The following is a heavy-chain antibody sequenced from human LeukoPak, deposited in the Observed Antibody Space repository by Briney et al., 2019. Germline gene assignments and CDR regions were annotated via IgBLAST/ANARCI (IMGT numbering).Heavy chain of an antibody. CDR1: GFTFSSYA. D-gene: IGHD2-2*01. V-gene: IGHV3-23*01. J-gene: IGHJ4*02. CDR3: ARDLRLGYCSSTSCRGYYFDY. Sequence: PGGSLRLSCATSGFTFSSYAMSWVRQAPGKGLEWVSGISGSVGSTYYADSVKGRFTISRDNAKNSLYLQMNSLRAEDTAVYYCARDLRLGYCSSTSCRGYYFDYWGQGTLVTVSS. CDR2: ISGSVGST.